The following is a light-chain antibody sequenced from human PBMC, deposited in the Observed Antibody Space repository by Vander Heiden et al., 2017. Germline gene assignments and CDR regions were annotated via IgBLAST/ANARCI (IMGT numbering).Light chain of an antibody. V-gene: IGKV4-1*01. CDR3: QQYYNIPRT. CDR1: QSVLSSSNNKNY. CDR2: WAS. Sequence: DIVMTQSPDSLAVSLGERATINCKSSQSVLSSSNNKNYLTWFQQKPGQPPKLLIYWASTRESGVPDRFSGSGSGTDFTLTISSLQAEEVAVYYCQQYYNIPRTFGQGTKVEIK. J-gene: IGKJ1*01.